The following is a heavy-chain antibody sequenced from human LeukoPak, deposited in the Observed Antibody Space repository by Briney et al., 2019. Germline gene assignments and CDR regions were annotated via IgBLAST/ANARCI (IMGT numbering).Heavy chain of an antibody. CDR3: ARVDELPFHFDY. D-gene: IGHD3-10*01. CDR2: IIPIFGTA. V-gene: IGHV1-69*13. Sequence: GASVKVSCKASGGTFISYAISWVRQAPGQGLEWMGGIIPIFGTANYAQKFQGRVTITADESTSTAYMELSSLRSDDTAVYYCARVDELPFHFDYWGQGTLVTVSS. CDR1: GGTFISYA. J-gene: IGHJ4*02.